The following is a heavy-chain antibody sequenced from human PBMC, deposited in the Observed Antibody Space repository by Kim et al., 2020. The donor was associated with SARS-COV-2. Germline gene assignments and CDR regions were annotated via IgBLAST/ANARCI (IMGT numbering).Heavy chain of an antibody. CDR1: GFTFDDYA. Sequence: GGSLRLSCAASGFTFDDYAMHWVRQAPGKGLEWVSGISWNSGSIGYADSVKGRFTISRDNAKNSLYLQMNSLRAEDTALYYCAKVFGVVATLNHFDYWGQGTLVTVSS. CDR3: AKVFGVVATLNHFDY. J-gene: IGHJ4*02. V-gene: IGHV3-9*01. D-gene: IGHD1-26*01. CDR2: ISWNSGSI.